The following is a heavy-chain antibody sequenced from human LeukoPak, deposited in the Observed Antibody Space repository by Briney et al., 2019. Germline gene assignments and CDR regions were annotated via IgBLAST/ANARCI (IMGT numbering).Heavy chain of an antibody. Sequence: SETLSLTCTVSGGSISRNYWSWIRKPPGKGLQWIGYIYYTGSINYNPSLKSRVTISVDTSKNQFSLRLSSVTAADTAVYYCARALGSVGYVYFDYWGQGTLVTVST. CDR1: GGSISRNY. D-gene: IGHD5-12*01. J-gene: IGHJ4*02. CDR2: IYYTGSI. V-gene: IGHV4-59*01. CDR3: ARALGSVGYVYFDY.